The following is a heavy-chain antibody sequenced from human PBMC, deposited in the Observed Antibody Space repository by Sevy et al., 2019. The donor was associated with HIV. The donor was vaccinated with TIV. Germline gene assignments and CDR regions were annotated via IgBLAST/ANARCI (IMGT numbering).Heavy chain of an antibody. D-gene: IGHD2-15*01. CDR1: GGSISSYY. CDR3: ARDTPLDIRYCSGVSCFDAFDI. V-gene: IGHV4-59*13. CDR2: IYYSGST. J-gene: IGHJ3*02. Sequence: SETLSLTCTVSGGSISSYYWSWIRQPPGKGLEWIGYIYYSGSTNYNPSLKSRVTISVDTSKNQFSLKLSSVTAADTAVYYCARDTPLDIRYCSGVSCFDAFDIWGQGTMVTVSS.